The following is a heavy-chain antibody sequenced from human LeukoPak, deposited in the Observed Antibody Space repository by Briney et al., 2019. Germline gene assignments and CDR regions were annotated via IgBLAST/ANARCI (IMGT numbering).Heavy chain of an antibody. CDR3: ARVGRIAARLDYYYYMDV. D-gene: IGHD6-6*01. V-gene: IGHV4-61*08. CDR2: IYYSGST. CDR1: GGSISSGGYY. J-gene: IGHJ6*03. Sequence: SETLSLTCTVSGGSISSGGYYWSWIRQPPGEGLEWIGYIYYSGSTNYNPSLKSRVTISVDTSKNQFSLKLSSVTAADTAVYYCARVGRIAARLDYYYYMDVWGKGTTVTVSS.